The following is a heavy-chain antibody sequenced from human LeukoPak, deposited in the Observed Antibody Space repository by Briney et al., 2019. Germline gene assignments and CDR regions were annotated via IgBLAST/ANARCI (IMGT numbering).Heavy chain of an antibody. CDR2: ISGSGGST. Sequence: GGSLRLSCAASGFIFSSYAMSWVRQAPGRGLEWVSTISGSGGSTYYADSVKGRFTISRDNSKNTLYLQMNSLRAEDTAVYYCAKDHQNLLFPLDYWGQGTLVTVSS. CDR3: AKDHQNLLFPLDY. J-gene: IGHJ4*02. CDR1: GFIFSSYA. D-gene: IGHD2-15*01. V-gene: IGHV3-23*01.